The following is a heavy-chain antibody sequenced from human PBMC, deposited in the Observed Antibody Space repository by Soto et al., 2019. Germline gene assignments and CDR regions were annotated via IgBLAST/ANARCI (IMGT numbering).Heavy chain of an antibody. CDR1: GGSISSYY. CDR3: AREYTPMAYNWFDP. J-gene: IGHJ5*02. Sequence: PSETLSLTCTVSGGSISSYYWSWIRQPPGKGLEWIGYIYYNGSTNYNPSLKSRVTISVDTSKNQFSLKLRSVTAADTAVYYCAREYTPMAYNWFDPWGQGTPVTVSS. V-gene: IGHV4-59*01. D-gene: IGHD5-18*01. CDR2: IYYNGST.